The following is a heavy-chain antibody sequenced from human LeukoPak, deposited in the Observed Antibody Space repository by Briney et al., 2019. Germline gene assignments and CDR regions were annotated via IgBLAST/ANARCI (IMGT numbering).Heavy chain of an antibody. CDR3: TKDGLRGYDFDF. CDR2: IIDSSGST. CDR1: GFTFSNYA. Sequence: GGPLRLSCAASGFTFSNYAMNWVRQAPGKGLVWVSSIIDSSGSTFYADSVKGRFTISKDTSKNTLSLHMSSLRADDTAVYYCTKDGLRGYDFDFWGPGTLVTVSS. V-gene: IGHV3-23*01. J-gene: IGHJ5*01. D-gene: IGHD5-12*01.